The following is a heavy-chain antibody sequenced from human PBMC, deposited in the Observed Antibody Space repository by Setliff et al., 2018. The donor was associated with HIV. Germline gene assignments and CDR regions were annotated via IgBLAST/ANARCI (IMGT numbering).Heavy chain of an antibody. D-gene: IGHD3-22*01. V-gene: IGHV4-38-2*01. CDR1: GFIFNNYG. CDR2: IYYNGSP. CDR3: ARGDTYYHDRSGYVKSALDAFDI. Sequence: SETLRLSCAASGFIFNNYGMSWVRRAPGKGLEWVASIYYNGSPFYNPSLKSRVTISVDTSKNQFSLNLSSVTAADTAVYHCARGDTYYHDRSGYVKSALDAFDIWGRGTLVTVSS. J-gene: IGHJ3*02.